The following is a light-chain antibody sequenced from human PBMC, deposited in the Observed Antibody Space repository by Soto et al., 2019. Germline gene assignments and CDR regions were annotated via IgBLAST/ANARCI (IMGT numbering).Light chain of an antibody. CDR3: SSYTSSSTWL. Sequence: QSALTQPASVSGSPGQSITISCTGTSSDVGAYNYVSWYQQHPGKAPKLMIYEVSNRPSGVSNRFSGSKSANTASLTISGLQAGDEAAYYCSSYTSSSTWLFGGGTKLTVL. CDR1: SSDVGAYNY. CDR2: EVS. J-gene: IGLJ3*02. V-gene: IGLV2-14*03.